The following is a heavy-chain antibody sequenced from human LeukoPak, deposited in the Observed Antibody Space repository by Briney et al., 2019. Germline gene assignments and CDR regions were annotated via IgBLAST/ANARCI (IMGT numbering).Heavy chain of an antibody. V-gene: IGHV3-23*01. J-gene: IGHJ4*02. Sequence: GGSLRLSCATSGFTFGSYAMIWVRQPPGKGLEWVSGISYSGVGTYYGDSVEGRFTISRDNAENTLYLRMNSLRAEDTAVYYCARSISSSSSFDYWGQGTLVTVSS. D-gene: IGHD6-6*01. CDR2: ISYSGVGT. CDR1: GFTFGSYA. CDR3: ARSISSSSSFDY.